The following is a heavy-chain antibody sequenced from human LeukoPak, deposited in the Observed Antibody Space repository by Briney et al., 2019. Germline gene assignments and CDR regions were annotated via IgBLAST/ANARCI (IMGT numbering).Heavy chain of an antibody. V-gene: IGHV5-51*01. J-gene: IGHJ6*03. Sequence: GESLKISCKGSGYSFSNYYIDWVRQMPGKGLEWMGIIYPGDSDTRYSPSFQGQVTISADKSTSTAYLQWSSLKASDTAMYYCARHRRGGNPYYYYMDVWGKGTTVTVSS. CDR1: GYSFSNYY. D-gene: IGHD4-23*01. CDR3: ARHRRGGNPYYYYMDV. CDR2: IYPGDSDT.